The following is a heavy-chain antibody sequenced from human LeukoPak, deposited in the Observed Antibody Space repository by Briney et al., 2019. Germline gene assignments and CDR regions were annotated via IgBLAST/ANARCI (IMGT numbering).Heavy chain of an antibody. CDR2: ISGSGGST. J-gene: IGHJ6*04. V-gene: IGHV3-23*01. Sequence: GGSLRLSCAASGFTFSGYAMSWVRQAPGKGLEWVSAISGSGGSTYYADSVKGRFTISRDNSKNTLYLQMNSLRAEDTAVYYCAKEGLGYRYSYGKRDYYGMDVWGKGTTVTVSS. CDR1: GFTFSGYA. D-gene: IGHD5-18*01. CDR3: AKEGLGYRYSYGKRDYYGMDV.